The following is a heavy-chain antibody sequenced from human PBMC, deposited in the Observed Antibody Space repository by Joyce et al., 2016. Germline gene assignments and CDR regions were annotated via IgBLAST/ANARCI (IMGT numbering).Heavy chain of an antibody. Sequence: QVQLVQSGAEMKKPGSSVKVYCKASGYTFTNYNLNWVRQATGQGLEWMGWMSPNRGNTDSVQKFPGRVTMPRNTSISTAYMELSSLESEGTAVYYCARGRVDYYYGMDIWGQGTTVTVSS. V-gene: IGHV1-8*01. J-gene: IGHJ6*02. CDR1: GYTFTNYN. CDR3: ARGRVDYYYGMDI. CDR2: MSPNRGNT.